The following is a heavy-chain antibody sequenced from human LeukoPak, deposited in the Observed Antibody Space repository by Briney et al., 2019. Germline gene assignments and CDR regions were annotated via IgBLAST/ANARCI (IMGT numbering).Heavy chain of an antibody. V-gene: IGHV3-11*01. D-gene: IGHD3-10*01. CDR3: ARGARWFGETRRAFDY. Sequence: GGSLRLSCAASGFTFSDYYMSWIRQAPGKGLEWVSYISSSGSTIYYADSVKGRFTISRDNAKNSLYLQMNSLRAEDTAVYYCARGARWFGETRRAFDYWGQGTLVTVSS. J-gene: IGHJ4*02. CDR2: ISSSGSTI. CDR1: GFTFSDYY.